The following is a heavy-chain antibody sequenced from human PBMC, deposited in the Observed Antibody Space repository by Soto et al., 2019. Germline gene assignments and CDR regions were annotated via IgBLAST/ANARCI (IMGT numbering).Heavy chain of an antibody. Sequence: EVQLLESGGGLVQPGGSLRLSCAASGFTFSSYAMSWVRQAPGKGLEWVSAISGSGGSTYYADSVKGRFTISRDNSKNMLYLQMNSLRAEDTAVYYCAKARDRYYDSSGYSDYWGQGTLVTVSS. CDR1: GFTFSSYA. D-gene: IGHD3-22*01. CDR3: AKARDRYYDSSGYSDY. J-gene: IGHJ4*02. CDR2: ISGSGGST. V-gene: IGHV3-23*01.